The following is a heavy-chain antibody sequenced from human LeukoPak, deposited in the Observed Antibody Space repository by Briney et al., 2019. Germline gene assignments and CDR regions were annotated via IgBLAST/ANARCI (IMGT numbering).Heavy chain of an antibody. V-gene: IGHV3-48*03. CDR2: ISTSASTI. CDR3: ASPNSSSWYWSAFDI. CDR1: GFTFSSYE. Sequence: GGSLRLSCAASGFTFSSYELNWVRQAPGEGLEWVSYISTSASTIYYADSVKGRFTISRDNSKNTLYLQMNSLRAEDTAVYYCASPNSSSWYWSAFDIWGQGTMVTVSS. J-gene: IGHJ3*02. D-gene: IGHD6-13*01.